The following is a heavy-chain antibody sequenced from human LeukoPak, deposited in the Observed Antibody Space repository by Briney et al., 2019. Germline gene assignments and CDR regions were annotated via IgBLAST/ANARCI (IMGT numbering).Heavy chain of an antibody. CDR2: IYYSGSA. Sequence: PSETLSLTCTVSGGSISSYYWSWIRQPPGKGLEWIGYIYYSGSANYNPSLKSRVTISVDTSKNQFSLKLSSVTAADTAVYYCARDGSFSSFDYWGLGTLVTVSS. D-gene: IGHD3-10*01. CDR3: ARDGSFSSFDY. J-gene: IGHJ4*02. CDR1: GGSISSYY. V-gene: IGHV4-59*01.